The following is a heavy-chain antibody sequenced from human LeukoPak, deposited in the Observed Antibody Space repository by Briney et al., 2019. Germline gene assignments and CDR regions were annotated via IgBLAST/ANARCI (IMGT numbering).Heavy chain of an antibody. CDR1: GGTFSSYA. CDR2: IIPIFGTA. D-gene: IGHD1-7*01. J-gene: IGHJ4*02. Sequence: GASVKVSCKASGGTFSSYAISWVRQAPGQGLEWMGGIIPIFGTANYAQKFQGRVTITTDESTSTAYMELSSLRSEDTAVYYCARVGDYNWNYVGFDYWGQGTRVTVSS. CDR3: ARVGDYNWNYVGFDY. V-gene: IGHV1-69*05.